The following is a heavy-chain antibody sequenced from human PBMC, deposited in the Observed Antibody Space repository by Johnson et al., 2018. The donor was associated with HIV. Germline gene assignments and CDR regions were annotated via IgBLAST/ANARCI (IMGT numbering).Heavy chain of an antibody. V-gene: IGHV3-30-3*01. D-gene: IGHD6-13*01. J-gene: IGHJ3*02. Sequence: VQVVESGGGVVQPGRSLRLSCAASGFTFSSYAMHWVRQAPGKGLEWVAVISYDGSNKYYADSVKGRFTISRDNSKNTLYLQMNSLRAEDTAVYYCAREYIGAAVDAAFDIWGQGKMVTVSS. CDR3: AREYIGAAVDAAFDI. CDR1: GFTFSSYA. CDR2: ISYDGSNK.